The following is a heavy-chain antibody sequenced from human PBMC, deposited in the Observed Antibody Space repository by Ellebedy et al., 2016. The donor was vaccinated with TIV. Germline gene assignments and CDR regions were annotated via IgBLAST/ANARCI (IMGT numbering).Heavy chain of an antibody. CDR3: AREVRDYVWGSYRGDGMDV. J-gene: IGHJ6*02. CDR1: GGSISSYY. V-gene: IGHV4-59*01. D-gene: IGHD3-16*02. Sequence: SETLSLXXTVSGGSISSYYWSWIRQPPGKGLEWIGYIYYSGSTNYNPSLKSRVTISVDTSKNQFSLKLSSVTAADTAVYYCAREVRDYVWGSYRGDGMDVWGQGTTVTVSS. CDR2: IYYSGST.